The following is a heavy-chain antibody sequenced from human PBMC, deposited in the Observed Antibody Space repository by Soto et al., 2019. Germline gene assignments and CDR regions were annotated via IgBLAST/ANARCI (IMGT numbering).Heavy chain of an antibody. J-gene: IGHJ4*02. CDR3: ARGGDYYDSSFDY. CDR1: GGSISSGCYS. Sequence: SETRSLTWALSGGSISSGCYSWSWIRQPPGKGLEWIGYIYHSGSTYYNPSLKSRFTISVDRSKNQFSLKLSSVTAADTAVYYCARGGDYYDSSFDYWGQGTLVTVSS. V-gene: IGHV4-30-2*01. CDR2: IYHSGST. D-gene: IGHD3-22*01.